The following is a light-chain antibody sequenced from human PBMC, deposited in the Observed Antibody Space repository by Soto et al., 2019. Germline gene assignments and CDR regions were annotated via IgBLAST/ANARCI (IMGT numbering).Light chain of an antibody. V-gene: IGKV1D-12*01. CDR2: APS. J-gene: IGKJ4*01. CDR1: QGIRTW. CDR3: QQANSFPPSLT. Sequence: DIQMTQSPSSVSASVGDRVTITCRASQGIRTWLAWYQQYPGKAPNLLICAPSSLQSGVPSRFRGSGSGTDFTLTISSLQPEDFATCDCQQANSFPPSLTFGGGTKVEIK.